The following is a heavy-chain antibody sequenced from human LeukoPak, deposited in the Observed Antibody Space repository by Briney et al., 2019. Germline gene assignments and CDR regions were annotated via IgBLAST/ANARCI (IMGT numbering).Heavy chain of an antibody. V-gene: IGHV4-59*01. Sequence: KPSETLSLTCTVSGGSISSYYWSWIRQPPGKGLEWIGYIYYSGSTNYNPSLKSRVTISVDTSKNQFSLKLSSVTAADTAVYYCARDRGSYFDYWGQGTLVTVSS. CDR3: ARDRGSYFDY. D-gene: IGHD2-15*01. CDR1: GGSISSYY. CDR2: IYYSGST. J-gene: IGHJ4*02.